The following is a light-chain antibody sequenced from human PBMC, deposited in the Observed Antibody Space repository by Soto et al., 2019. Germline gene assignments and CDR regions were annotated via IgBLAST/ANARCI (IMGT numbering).Light chain of an antibody. V-gene: IGKV1-39*01. CDR3: KQCHATHHS. J-gene: IGKJ5*01. Sequence: DIQMTQSPSSLSASVGDRVTITCRASQSISSYLNWYQQRPGKAPNLLIYDATRLHSGVPQRFNRTGYGTDFTNTITTLQPKDVGIHYRKQCHATHHSFAQRTRKEN. CDR1: QSISSY. CDR2: DAT.